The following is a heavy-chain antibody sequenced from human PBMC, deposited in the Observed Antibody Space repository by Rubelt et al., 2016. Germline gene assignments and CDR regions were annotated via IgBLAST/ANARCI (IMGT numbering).Heavy chain of an antibody. CDR2: INAGNCNT. Sequence: QVQLVQSGAEVKKPGASVKVSCKASGYTFTSYAMHWVRQAPGQRLEWMGWINAGNCNTKYSQKFQGRVTITRDTSASTAYMELSSLRSEDTAVYYCARGGHPTMSYGGQGTLVTVSS. J-gene: IGHJ4*02. CDR3: ARGGHPTMSY. D-gene: IGHD1-14*01. V-gene: IGHV1-3*01. CDR1: GYTFTSYA.